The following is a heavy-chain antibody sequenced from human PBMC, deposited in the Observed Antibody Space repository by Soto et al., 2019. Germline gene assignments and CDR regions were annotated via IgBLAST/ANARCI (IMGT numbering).Heavy chain of an antibody. Sequence: PGESLKISCKGSGYSFTSYWISWVRQMPGKGLEWMGRIDPSDSYTNYSPSFQGHVTISADKSISTAYLQWSSLKASDTAMYYCASHYYYGSGSSSYYYGMDVWGQGTTVTVS. V-gene: IGHV5-10-1*01. CDR3: ASHYYYGSGSSSYYYGMDV. D-gene: IGHD3-10*01. J-gene: IGHJ6*02. CDR2: IDPSDSYT. CDR1: GYSFTSYW.